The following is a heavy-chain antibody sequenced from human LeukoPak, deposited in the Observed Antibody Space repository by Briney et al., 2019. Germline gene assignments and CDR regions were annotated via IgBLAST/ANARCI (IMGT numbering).Heavy chain of an antibody. D-gene: IGHD3-9*01. V-gene: IGHV3-74*01. Sequence: GGSLRLSCVASGFTFSSYWMHWVRQDPRKGLVWVSRINGDGRNINYADSVRGRFTISRDNAKNTPYLQMNTLRVEDTAVYYCTRDLMDYDVSTGLHHYYMDVRGQGTTVTVSS. J-gene: IGHJ6*02. CDR1: GFTFSSYW. CDR3: TRDLMDYDVSTGLHHYYMDV. CDR2: INGDGRNI.